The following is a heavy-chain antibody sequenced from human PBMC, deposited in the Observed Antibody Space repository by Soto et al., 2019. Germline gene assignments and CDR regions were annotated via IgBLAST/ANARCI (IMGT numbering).Heavy chain of an antibody. D-gene: IGHD3-3*01. CDR3: ARRGTLFGVDSNWFDP. CDR2: INHSGST. CDR1: GGSFSDYY. Sequence: SETLSVTCAFYGGSFSDYYWTWIRQPPGKGLEWIGEINHSGSTNYNPSLKSRVTISVDTSKKQFSLRLSSVTAADTAVFYCARRGTLFGVDSNWFDPWGQGTLVTVSS. V-gene: IGHV4-34*01. J-gene: IGHJ5*02.